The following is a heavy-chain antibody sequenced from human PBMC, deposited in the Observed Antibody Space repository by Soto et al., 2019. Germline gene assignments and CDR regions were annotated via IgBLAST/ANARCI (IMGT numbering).Heavy chain of an antibody. J-gene: IGHJ6*04. V-gene: IGHV1-18*01. CDR1: GYTFSRYG. Sequence: QGQLVQSGGEVKKPGASVKVSCKTSGYTFSRYGISWVRQAPGQGLEWMGWISGYNGDTNYARKFQGRVTMTIDTPTTTAYMELRSLTSYATAVYYCAKNGQPPYYCYGLDFWGKGTTVTVSS. D-gene: IGHD2-8*01. CDR3: AKNGQPPYYCYGLDF. CDR2: ISGYNGDT.